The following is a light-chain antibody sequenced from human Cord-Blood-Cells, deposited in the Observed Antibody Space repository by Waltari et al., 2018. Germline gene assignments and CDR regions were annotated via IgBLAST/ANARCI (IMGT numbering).Light chain of an antibody. CDR1: SSDVGRSQL. CDR3: CSYAGSSTFDVV. J-gene: IGLJ2*01. CDR2: EVS. Sequence: QSALTQPASVYGSPGQSTTISCTGTSSDVGRSQLVSWYQQHPGKAPKLMIYEVSKRPSGVSNRFSGSKSGNTASLTISGLQAEDEADYYCCSYAGSSTFDVVFGGGTKLTVL. V-gene: IGLV2-23*02.